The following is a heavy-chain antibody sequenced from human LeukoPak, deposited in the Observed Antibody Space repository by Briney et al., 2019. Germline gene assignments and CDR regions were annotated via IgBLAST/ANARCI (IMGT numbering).Heavy chain of an antibody. CDR3: ARDPGIAADGTVGYFDY. CDR1: GFTFSSYD. CDR2: ISSRGTTM. Sequence: GGSLRLSCAASGFTFSSYDMNWVRQAPGKGPEWVSYISSRGTTMYYADSVKGRFTLSRDNAKNSLYLQMSSLRAEDTAVYFCARDPGIAADGTVGYFDYWGLGTLVTVSS. J-gene: IGHJ4*02. V-gene: IGHV3-48*03. D-gene: IGHD6-13*01.